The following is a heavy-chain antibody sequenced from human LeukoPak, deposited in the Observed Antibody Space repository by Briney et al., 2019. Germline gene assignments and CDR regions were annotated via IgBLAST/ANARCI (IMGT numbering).Heavy chain of an antibody. J-gene: IGHJ4*02. CDR3: AGRAQTTGWSFDY. Sequence: RPSETLSLTCTVSGGSISSYYWSWIRQPAGKGLEWIGRIYTSGSTNYNPSLKSRVAMSVDTSKNQFSLELSSVTAADTAVYYCAGRAQTTGWSFDYWGQGALVTVSS. D-gene: IGHD6-19*01. CDR2: IYTSGST. CDR1: GGSISSYY. V-gene: IGHV4-4*07.